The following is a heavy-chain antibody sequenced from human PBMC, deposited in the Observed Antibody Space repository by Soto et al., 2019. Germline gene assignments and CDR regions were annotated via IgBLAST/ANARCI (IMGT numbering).Heavy chain of an antibody. D-gene: IGHD6-13*01. Sequence: QVQLVQSGAEVKKPGSSVKVSCKASGGTFSSYTISWVRQAPGQGLEWMGRIIPILGIANYAQKFQGRVTITADKSTSTAYMELSSLRSEDTAVYYCARGEQPLVYTWDYWGQGTLVTVSS. CDR3: ARGEQPLVYTWDY. CDR2: IIPILGIA. CDR1: GGTFSSYT. V-gene: IGHV1-69*02. J-gene: IGHJ4*02.